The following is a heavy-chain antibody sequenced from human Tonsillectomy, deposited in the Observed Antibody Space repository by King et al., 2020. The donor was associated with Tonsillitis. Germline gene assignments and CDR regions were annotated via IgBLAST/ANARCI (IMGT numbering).Heavy chain of an antibody. CDR2: ISASGGST. D-gene: IGHD3-3*01. Sequence: VQLVESGGGLVQPGGSLRLSCAASGFTFSSYAMSWVRQAPGKGREWVSAISASGGSTYYADSVKGRVTLSRDNSKNTMYVQMNSLRAADTAVYYCAKVDRYDFWSGYYTDYWGQGTLVTVSS. CDR3: AKVDRYDFWSGYYTDY. J-gene: IGHJ4*02. V-gene: IGHV3-23*04. CDR1: GFTFSSYA.